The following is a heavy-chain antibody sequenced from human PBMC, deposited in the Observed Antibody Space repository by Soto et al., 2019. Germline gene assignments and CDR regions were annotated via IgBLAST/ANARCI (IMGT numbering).Heavy chain of an antibody. J-gene: IGHJ5*02. CDR2: IYYSGST. Sequence: SETLSLTCTVSGGSISGHYWGWIRQPPGKGLEWIGSIYYSGSTYYNPSLKSRVTISVGTSKNQFSLKLSSVTAADTAVYYCARHPGVATIRWFDPWGQGTLVTVSS. CDR1: GGSISGHY. V-gene: IGHV4-39*01. D-gene: IGHD5-12*01. CDR3: ARHPGVATIRWFDP.